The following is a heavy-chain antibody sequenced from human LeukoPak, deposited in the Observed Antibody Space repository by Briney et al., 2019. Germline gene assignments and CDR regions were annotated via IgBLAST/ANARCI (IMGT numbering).Heavy chain of an antibody. CDR2: ISYDGSNK. D-gene: IGHD6-13*01. V-gene: IGHV3-30*18. CDR1: GFTFSSCG. Sequence: GGSLRLSCAASGFTFSSCGMHWVRQAPGKGLEWGAVISYDGSNKYYADSVKGRFTISRDNSKNTLYLQMNSLRAEDTAVYYCAKSGGVYSSSWYTGGDYWGQGTLVTVSS. CDR3: AKSGGVYSSSWYTGGDY. J-gene: IGHJ4*02.